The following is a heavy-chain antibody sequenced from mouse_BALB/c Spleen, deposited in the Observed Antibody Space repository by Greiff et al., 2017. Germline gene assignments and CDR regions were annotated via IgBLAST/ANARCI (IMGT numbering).Heavy chain of an antibody. CDR1: GFTFSSYG. J-gene: IGHJ3*01. Sequence: EVQLVESGGGLVQPGGSLKLSCAASGFTFSSYGMSWVRQTPDKRLELVATINSNGGSTYYPDSVKGRFTISRDNAKNTLYLQMSSLKSEDTAMYYCARAKNYGNPAWFAYGGQGTLVTVSA. CDR3: ARAKNYGNPAWFAY. V-gene: IGHV5-6-3*01. D-gene: IGHD2-1*01. CDR2: INSNGGST.